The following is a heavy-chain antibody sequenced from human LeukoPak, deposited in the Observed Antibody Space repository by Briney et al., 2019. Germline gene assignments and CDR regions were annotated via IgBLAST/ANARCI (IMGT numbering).Heavy chain of an antibody. CDR1: GYSFTSYW. J-gene: IGHJ4*02. Sequence: GASLQISCKGSGYSFTSYWVGWGRPLPGKGLGWMGIIYPGDSDTRYSPSFQGQVTISADRSISTAYLQWTSLKASDTAMYYCASGYSSSWLAFDYWGQGTLVTVSS. D-gene: IGHD6-13*01. CDR3: ASGYSSSWLAFDY. CDR2: IYPGDSDT. V-gene: IGHV5-51*01.